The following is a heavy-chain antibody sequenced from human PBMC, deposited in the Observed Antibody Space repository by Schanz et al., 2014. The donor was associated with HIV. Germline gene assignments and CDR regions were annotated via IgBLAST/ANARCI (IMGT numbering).Heavy chain of an antibody. V-gene: IGHV3-30*03. D-gene: IGHD3-10*01. CDR2: ISYDGVNK. J-gene: IGHJ4*02. Sequence: QVQLVESGGGVVQPGRSLRLSRVASGFSFDSFGMHWVRQAPGKGLEWVAVISYDGVNKHFADSVKGRFTISRDNSKNTLYLQMTTLRTEDTAVFYCARDRFTMVRGVIRPPDFWGQGTLVTVSS. CDR3: ARDRFTMVRGVIRPPDF. CDR1: GFSFDSFG.